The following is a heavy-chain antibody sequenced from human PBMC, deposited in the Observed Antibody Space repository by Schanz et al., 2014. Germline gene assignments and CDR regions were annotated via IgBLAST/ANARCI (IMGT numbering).Heavy chain of an antibody. CDR2: MNPNSGTT. CDR3: ARNIIATARAYDI. Sequence: QVQLVQSGAEVKKPGASVKVSCKASGYTLTNFDINWVRQAPGQGLEWMGWMNPNSGTTGYAQKSQGGITMTRNTTTSTAYMELRGMRSDDTAVYYCARNIIATARAYDIWGQGTMVTVSS. V-gene: IGHV1-8*01. J-gene: IGHJ3*02. D-gene: IGHD6-13*01. CDR1: GYTLTNFD.